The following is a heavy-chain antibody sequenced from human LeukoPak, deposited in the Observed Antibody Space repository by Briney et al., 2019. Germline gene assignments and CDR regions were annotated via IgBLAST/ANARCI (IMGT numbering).Heavy chain of an antibody. D-gene: IGHD3/OR15-3a*01. J-gene: IGHJ6*02. V-gene: IGHV1-69*13. CDR2: IIPIFGTA. CDR1: GGTFSRYA. Sequence: SVKVSCKASGGTFSRYAISWVRQAPGQGLEWMGGIIPIFGTANYAQKFQGRVTITADESTSTAYTELSSLRSEDTAVYYCARDLPPVRTYGMDVWGQGTTVTVSS. CDR3: ARDLPPVRTYGMDV.